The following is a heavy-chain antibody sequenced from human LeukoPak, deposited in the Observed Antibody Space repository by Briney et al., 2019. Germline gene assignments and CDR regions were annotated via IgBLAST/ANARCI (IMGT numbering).Heavy chain of an antibody. V-gene: IGHV4-34*01. CDR1: GGSFSDYY. CDR2: ISHSGST. D-gene: IGHD5-12*01. CDR3: AAQYSGYVRLDY. J-gene: IGHJ4*02. Sequence: SETLSLTCAVYGGSFSDYYWSWIRQPPGKGLEWFGEISHSGSTNYNPSLKSRVTMSVDTSKNQFSLKLTSVTAADTAVYYCAAQYSGYVRLDYWGQGTLVTVSS.